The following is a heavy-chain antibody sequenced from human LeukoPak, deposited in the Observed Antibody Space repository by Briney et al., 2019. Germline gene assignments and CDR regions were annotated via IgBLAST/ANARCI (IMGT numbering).Heavy chain of an antibody. CDR1: GGSFSGYY. CDR3: ARGGSGSGGWYRGSNKVAFDP. CDR2: INHSGST. D-gene: IGHD6-19*01. J-gene: IGHJ5*02. V-gene: IGHV4-34*01. Sequence: SETLSLTCAVYGGSFSGYYWSWIRQPPGKGLEWIGEINHSGSTNYNPSLKSRVTISVDTSKNQFSLKLSSVTAADTAVYYCARGGSGSGGWYRGSNKVAFDPWGQGTLVTVSS.